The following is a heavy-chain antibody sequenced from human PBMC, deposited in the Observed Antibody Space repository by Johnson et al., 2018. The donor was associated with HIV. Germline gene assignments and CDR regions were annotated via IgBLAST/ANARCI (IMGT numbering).Heavy chain of an antibody. CDR1: GFTFSNAW. J-gene: IGHJ3*02. Sequence: VQLVESGGGLVQPGGSLRLSCAASGFTFSNAWMTWVRQAPGKGLEWVSVICSGGSTYYADSVKGRFTISRDNSKNTLYLQMNSLRAEDTAVYYCAKGGRGDAFDIRGQGTMVTVSS. D-gene: IGHD2-15*01. CDR3: AKGGRGDAFDI. CDR2: ICSGGST. V-gene: IGHV3-66*01.